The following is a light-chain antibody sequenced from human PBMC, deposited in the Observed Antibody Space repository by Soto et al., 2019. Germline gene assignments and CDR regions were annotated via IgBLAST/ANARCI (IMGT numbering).Light chain of an antibody. J-gene: IGLJ3*02. V-gene: IGLV2-8*01. CDR2: EVT. Sequence: QSALTQPPSASGSPGQSVTISCTGTSSDVGGYNFVSWYQQHPGKAPKFMIYEVTKRPSGVPDRFSGSKSGNTASLTVSGLQAEDEADYNCSSYAGGIKWVFGGGTKLTVL. CDR3: SSYAGGIKWV. CDR1: SSDVGGYNF.